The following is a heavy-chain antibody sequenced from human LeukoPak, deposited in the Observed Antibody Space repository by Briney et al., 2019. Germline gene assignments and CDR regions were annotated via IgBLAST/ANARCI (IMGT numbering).Heavy chain of an antibody. V-gene: IGHV3-30*03. D-gene: IGHD4-23*01. CDR1: GFTFSSYG. CDR2: ISYDGSNK. CDR3: ALGAEYGGNPLGY. J-gene: IGHJ4*02. Sequence: GGSLRLSCAASGFTFSSYGMHWVRQAPGKGLEWVAVISYDGSNKYYADSAKGRFTIPRDNSRNTLYLQMNSLRAEDTAVYNCALGAEYGGNPLGYWGQGTLVTVSS.